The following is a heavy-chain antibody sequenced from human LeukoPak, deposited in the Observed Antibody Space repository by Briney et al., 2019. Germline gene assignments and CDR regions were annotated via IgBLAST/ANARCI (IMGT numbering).Heavy chain of an antibody. V-gene: IGHV3-15*01. J-gene: IGHJ4*02. CDR2: VKSKTDGGTA. CDR3: TTGTWIQLWLPDY. Sequence: GGSLRLSCAASGFTFNNAWMSWVRQAPGKGLEWVGHVKSKTDGGTADYATPVKGRFTISRDDSKNALFLQMNSLETEDTAVYYCTTGTWIQLWLPDYWGQGTLVTVSS. D-gene: IGHD5-18*01. CDR1: GFTFNNAW.